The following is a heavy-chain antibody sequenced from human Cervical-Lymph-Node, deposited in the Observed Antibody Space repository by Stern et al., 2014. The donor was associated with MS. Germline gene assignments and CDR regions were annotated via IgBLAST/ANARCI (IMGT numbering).Heavy chain of an antibody. CDR3: ARGRGSSGYHYDY. CDR1: GFTFNSQR. D-gene: IGHD3-22*01. Sequence: EVQLVESGGGLVQPGGSLRLSCAASGFTFNSQRMNWVRQAPGKGLEWVSYINSDGSTTTYADYVKGRFTVSTDNAKNALYLQMNSRRADDTAVYYCARGRGSSGYHYDYWGQGTLVTVSS. J-gene: IGHJ4*02. V-gene: IGHV3-74*01. CDR2: INSDGSTT.